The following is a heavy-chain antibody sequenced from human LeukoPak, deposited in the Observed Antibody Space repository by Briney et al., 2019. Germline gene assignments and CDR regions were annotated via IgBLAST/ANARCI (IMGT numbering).Heavy chain of an antibody. Sequence: GGSLRLSCTASGFTLINFWLSWVRQAPGKRLEWVANINQDSSDRHYVDSMKRRATISRDNARNSLYLQMNSLRVGDTAVYYCARGRFCSTTSCWFDYWGQGTLVTVSS. CDR3: ARGRFCSTTSCWFDY. V-gene: IGHV3-7*01. CDR2: INQDSSDR. J-gene: IGHJ4*02. D-gene: IGHD2-2*01. CDR1: GFTLINFW.